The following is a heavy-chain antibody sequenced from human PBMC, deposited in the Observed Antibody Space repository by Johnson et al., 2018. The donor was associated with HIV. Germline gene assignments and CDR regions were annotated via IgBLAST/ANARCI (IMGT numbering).Heavy chain of an antibody. V-gene: IGHV3-30*02. CDR3: AREGPSERAGFDI. CDR1: GFTFSDHY. Sequence: QVQLVESGGGLVQPGGSLRLSCAGSGFTFSDHYMSWVRQAPGKGLEWVAFIRYDGSNKYYADSVKGRFTISRDNARNTLYLQMNSLRADDTAVYYCAREGPSERAGFDIWGQGTMVTVSS. J-gene: IGHJ3*02. CDR2: IRYDGSNK.